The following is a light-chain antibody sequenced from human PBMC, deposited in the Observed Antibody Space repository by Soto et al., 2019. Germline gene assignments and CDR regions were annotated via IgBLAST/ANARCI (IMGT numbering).Light chain of an antibody. V-gene: IGKV3-20*01. CDR2: GAS. Sequence: EIVLTQSPGTLSLSPGERVTLSCRASQSLPTKALAWYQQKPGQTPRLRIYGASTRDTAIPDRFNGSGSGTDLTRTISRVEPEDFAVYDCQQYGDLPLSFGPGTKVDIK. J-gene: IGKJ3*01. CDR1: QSLPTKA. CDR3: QQYGDLPLS.